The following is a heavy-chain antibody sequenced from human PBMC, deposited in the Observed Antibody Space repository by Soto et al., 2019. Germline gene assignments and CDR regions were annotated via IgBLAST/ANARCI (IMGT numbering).Heavy chain of an antibody. Sequence: QVQLQESGPGLVKPSETLSLTCTVSGGSISNFYWTWIRQPPGKGLEWIGNVHYSGSTNYNPSVKSRLTTSVDTAKNPPSLSLSSVTAADTAVYYCARHKDAGSARGGMDVWGQGTTVTVSS. CDR2: VHYSGST. V-gene: IGHV4-59*08. CDR1: GGSISNFY. CDR3: ARHKDAGSARGGMDV. J-gene: IGHJ6*02. D-gene: IGHD6-25*01.